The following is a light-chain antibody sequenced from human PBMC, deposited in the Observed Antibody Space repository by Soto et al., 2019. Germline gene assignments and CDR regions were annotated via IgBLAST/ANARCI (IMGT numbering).Light chain of an antibody. J-gene: IGLJ1*01. CDR3: CSYALNFLS. CDR1: SSDVGAYNY. CDR2: DVI. V-gene: IGLV2-11*01. Sequence: QSVLTQPRSVSGSLGQSVTISCTGTSSDVGAYNYVSWYQQHPGKAPKLMIYDVIKRASGVPDRFSGSKSADTASLTISGLQAEDEADYYCCSYALNFLSFGTGTKVTVL.